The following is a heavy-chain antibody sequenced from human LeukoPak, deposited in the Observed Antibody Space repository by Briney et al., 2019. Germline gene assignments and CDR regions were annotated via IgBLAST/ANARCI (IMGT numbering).Heavy chain of an antibody. Sequence: SETLSLTCTVSGGSISSSSYYWGWIRQPPGKGLEWIGSIYYSGSTYYNPSLKSRVTISVDTSKNQFSLKLSSGTAADTAVYYCARGHLFGQPVRYFDYWGQGTLVTVSS. CDR2: IYYSGST. D-gene: IGHD2-21*01. V-gene: IGHV4-39*07. CDR3: ARGHLFGQPVRYFDY. J-gene: IGHJ4*02. CDR1: GGSISSSSYY.